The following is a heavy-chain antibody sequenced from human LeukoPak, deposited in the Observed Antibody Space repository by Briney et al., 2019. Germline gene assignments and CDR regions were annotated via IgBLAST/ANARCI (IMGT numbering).Heavy chain of an antibody. CDR2: IYYSGST. J-gene: IGHJ3*02. D-gene: IGHD3-16*01. Sequence: SETLSLTCTVSGGSISSYYWSWIRQPPGKGLEWIGSIYYSGSTNYNPSLKSRVTISVDTSKNQFSLKLSSVTAADTAVYYCARTGYDYVWGSSKDAFDIWGQGTMVSVSS. CDR1: GGSISSYY. CDR3: ARTGYDYVWGSSKDAFDI. V-gene: IGHV4-59*01.